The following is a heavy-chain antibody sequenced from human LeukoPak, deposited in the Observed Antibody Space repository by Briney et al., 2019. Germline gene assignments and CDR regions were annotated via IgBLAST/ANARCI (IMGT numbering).Heavy chain of an antibody. Sequence: GGSLRLSCAASGFTLTGYWMYWVRQAPGKGLVWVSYISSDGSSTNYADSVKGRFTISRDNAENTLYLQMNSLRAEDTAVYYCARDRTLDYWGQGTLVTVSS. V-gene: IGHV3-74*01. CDR1: GFTLTGYW. CDR3: ARDRTLDY. J-gene: IGHJ4*02. CDR2: ISSDGSST.